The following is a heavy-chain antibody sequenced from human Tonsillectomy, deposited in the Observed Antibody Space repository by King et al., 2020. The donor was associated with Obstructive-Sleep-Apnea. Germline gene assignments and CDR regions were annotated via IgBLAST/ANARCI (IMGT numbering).Heavy chain of an antibody. J-gene: IGHJ3*02. Sequence: VQLQESGPGLVKPSQNLSLTCTVSGGSISSGGYFWSWIRQHPGKGLEWIGYIYYSGSTYYNPSLKSRVTLSVDTSKNQISLNLSSVTAADTAVYYCARNAGFGELSAFDIWGQGTMVTVSS. D-gene: IGHD3-10*01. CDR1: GGSISSGGYF. CDR2: IYYSGST. CDR3: ARNAGFGELSAFDI. V-gene: IGHV4-31*03.